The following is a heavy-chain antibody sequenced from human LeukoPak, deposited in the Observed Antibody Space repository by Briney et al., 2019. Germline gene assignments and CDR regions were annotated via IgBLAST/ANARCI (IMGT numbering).Heavy chain of an antibody. CDR1: GFTFSSYD. Sequence: GGSLRLSCAASGFTFSSYDMHWVRQATGKGLEWVSAIGTAGDTYYPGSVKGRFTISRENAKNSLYLQMNSLRAEDTAVYYCARDSSLRYFDWLLPQNYYYYGMDVWGQGTTVTVSS. J-gene: IGHJ6*02. CDR3: ARDSSLRYFDWLLPQNYYYYGMDV. D-gene: IGHD3-9*01. V-gene: IGHV3-13*01. CDR2: IGTAGDT.